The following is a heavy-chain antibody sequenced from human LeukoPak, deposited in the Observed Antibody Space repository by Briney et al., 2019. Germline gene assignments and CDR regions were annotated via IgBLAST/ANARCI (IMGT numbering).Heavy chain of an antibody. CDR1: GFTFRSYG. CDR2: IWYDGSNK. V-gene: IGHV3-33*01. D-gene: IGHD5-24*01. J-gene: IGHJ4*02. CDR3: ARGGRWLQSSPFDY. Sequence: GGSLRLSCAASGFTFRSYGMHWVRQAPGKGLEWVAVIWYDGSNKYYADSVKGRFTISRDNSKNTLYLQMNSLRAEDTAVYYCARGGRWLQSSPFDYWGQGTLVTVSS.